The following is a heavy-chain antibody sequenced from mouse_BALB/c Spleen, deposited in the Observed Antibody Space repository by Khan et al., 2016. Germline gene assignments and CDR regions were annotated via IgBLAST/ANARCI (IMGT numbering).Heavy chain of an antibody. J-gene: IGHJ1*01. CDR3: ARFYYGSSYWYFDV. CDR2: IYPGGGYT. CDR1: GYTFTNYW. Sequence: QVQLKESGAELVRPGTSVKISCKASGYTFTNYWLGWVKQRPGHGLEWIGDIYPGGGYTNYNEKFKGKATLTADTSYSTAYMQLSSLTSEDSAVYFCARFYYGSSYWYFDVWGAGTTVTVSS. V-gene: IGHV1-63*02. D-gene: IGHD1-1*01.